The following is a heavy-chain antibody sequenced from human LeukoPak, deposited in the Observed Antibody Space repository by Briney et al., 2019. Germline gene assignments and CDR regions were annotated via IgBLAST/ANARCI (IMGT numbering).Heavy chain of an antibody. J-gene: IGHJ4*02. CDR3: TRHDAHLTSARRGRFDY. D-gene: IGHD3-10*01. CDR2: IYYSGTS. Sequence: SETLSLTCSVSFGSISSTNYYWVRIRPPPGQGLEWTGSIYYSGTSYYNPSLNIQVTISVDTAKTQFSLKLSSVTAADTAVYYYTRHDAHLTSARRGRFDYWGQGTLVTV. CDR1: FGSISSTNYY. V-gene: IGHV4-39*01.